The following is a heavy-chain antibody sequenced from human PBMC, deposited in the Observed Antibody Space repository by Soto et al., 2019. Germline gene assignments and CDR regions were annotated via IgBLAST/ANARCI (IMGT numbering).Heavy chain of an antibody. CDR2: ISSGTGTI. D-gene: IGHD6-19*01. Sequence: PGGSLRLSCAAAGLTFNNYAMNWVRQAPGKGLEWIAYISSGTGTIYYADSVKGRFTISRDNAKNSLYLQMDSLRAEDTAVYFCVGDSTGWYGWFDPWGQGTLVTVSS. V-gene: IGHV3-48*01. CDR3: VGDSTGWYGWFDP. CDR1: GLTFNNYA. J-gene: IGHJ5*02.